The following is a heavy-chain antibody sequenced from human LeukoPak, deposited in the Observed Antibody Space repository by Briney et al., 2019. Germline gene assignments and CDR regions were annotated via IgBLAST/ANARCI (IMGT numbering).Heavy chain of an antibody. CDR1: GVSITNYY. J-gene: IGHJ6*03. V-gene: IGHV4-59*01. CDR3: ARAISMVRGLHHYYYYMDV. D-gene: IGHD3-10*01. Sequence: PSETLSLTCTVSGVSITNYYWSWIRQPPGKGLEWIGHVSYSGSTNYNPSLKSRITTSVDTSKNQFSLNLTSVTAADTAVYYCARAISMVRGLHHYYYYMDVWGEGTTVTVAS. CDR2: VSYSGST.